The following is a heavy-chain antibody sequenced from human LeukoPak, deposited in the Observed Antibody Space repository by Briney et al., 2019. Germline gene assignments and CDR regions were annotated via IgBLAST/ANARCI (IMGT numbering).Heavy chain of an antibody. CDR3: AKAHRVYYYYYGMDV. CDR2: ISYDGSNK. CDR1: GFTFSSYW. J-gene: IGHJ6*02. D-gene: IGHD1-14*01. V-gene: IGHV3-30*18. Sequence: GGSLRLSCAASGFTFSSYWMSWVRQAPGKGLEWVAVISYDGSNKYYADSVKGRFTISRDNSKNTLYLQMNSLRAEDTAVYYCAKAHRVYYYYYGMDVWAKGPRSPSP.